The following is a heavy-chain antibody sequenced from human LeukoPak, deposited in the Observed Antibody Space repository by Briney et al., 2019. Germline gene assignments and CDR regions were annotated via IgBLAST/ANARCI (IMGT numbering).Heavy chain of an antibody. V-gene: IGHV4-59*01. D-gene: IGHD5-18*01. J-gene: IGHJ4*02. Sequence: SETLSLTCTVSGGSISSDYWSWIRQPPGKGLESIGYVHYRGSTNYNPSLKSRVTISLDTSKNRFSRKLSSVTAADTAVYYCARQNTATAFDYFDYWGQGTLVTVSS. CDR3: ARQNTATAFDYFDY. CDR1: GGSISSDY. CDR2: VHYRGST.